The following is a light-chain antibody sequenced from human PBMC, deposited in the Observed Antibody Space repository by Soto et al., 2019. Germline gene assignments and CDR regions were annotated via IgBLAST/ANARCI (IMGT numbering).Light chain of an antibody. J-gene: IGKJ1*01. CDR2: GAS. CDR3: QQYGSSRGT. V-gene: IGKV3-20*01. CDR1: QSVDSSY. Sequence: IVLTQSPGTLSLSPGERATLSCRASQSVDSSYLAWYHQRPGQAPRLLIYGASSRATGIPDRFSGSGSGTDFTLTISRLEPEDFAVYYCQQYGSSRGTFGQGTKVDIK.